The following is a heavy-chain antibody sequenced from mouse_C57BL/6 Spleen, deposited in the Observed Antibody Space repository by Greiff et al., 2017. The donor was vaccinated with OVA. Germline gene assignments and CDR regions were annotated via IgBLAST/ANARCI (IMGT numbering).Heavy chain of an antibody. CDR1: GFSLTSYG. J-gene: IGHJ4*01. D-gene: IGHD4-1*01. CDR3: VSYWDGAMDY. V-gene: IGHV2-2*01. CDR2: IWSGGST. Sequence: VQRVESGPGLVQPSQSLSITCTVSGFSLTSYGVHWVRQSPGKGLEWLGVIWSGGSTDYNAAFISRLSISKDNSKSQVFFKMNSLQADDTAIYYCVSYWDGAMDYWGQGTSVTVSS.